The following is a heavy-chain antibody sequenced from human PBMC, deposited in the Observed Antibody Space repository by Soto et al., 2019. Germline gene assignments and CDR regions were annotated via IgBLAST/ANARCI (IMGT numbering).Heavy chain of an antibody. CDR1: GFTFRSSA. V-gene: IGHV1-58*01. CDR2: LVVGTGNT. Sequence: GASVKVSCKTSGFTFRSSAVQWVRQARGQRLEWIGWLVVGTGNTNYAQKFQQRVTISSDRSTNTVSMELSSLTSEDTAVYYCANGRYCSGGSCSDYSYYYSGMDLWGQGTTVTVSS. D-gene: IGHD2-15*01. J-gene: IGHJ6*02. CDR3: ANGRYCSGGSCSDYSYYYSGMDL.